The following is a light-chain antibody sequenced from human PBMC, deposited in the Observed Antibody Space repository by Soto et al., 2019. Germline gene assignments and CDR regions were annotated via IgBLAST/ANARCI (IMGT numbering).Light chain of an antibody. CDR3: QQYDNHPLT. CDR2: DAS. V-gene: IGKV1-33*01. J-gene: IGKJ4*01. CDR1: QDISNY. Sequence: DIQMTQSPSSLSASVGDRVTITCQASQDISNYLNWYQQKPGKAPKLLIYDASNLETGVPSRFSGSGSGTDFTFTIISLQPEDITTYYCQQYDNHPLTFGGGTKVDIK.